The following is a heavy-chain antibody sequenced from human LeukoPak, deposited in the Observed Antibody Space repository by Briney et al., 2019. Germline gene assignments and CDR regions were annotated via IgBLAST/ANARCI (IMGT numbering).Heavy chain of an antibody. CDR2: IYYSGST. CDR1: GGSISSYY. J-gene: IGHJ3*02. CDR3: ARNYYDSSGCHDAFDI. Sequence: SETLSLTCTVSGGSISSYYWSWIRQPPGKGLEWIGYIYYSGSTYYNPSLKSRVTISVDTSKNQFSLKLSSVTAADTAVYYCARNYYDSSGCHDAFDIWGQGTMVTVSS. D-gene: IGHD3-22*01. V-gene: IGHV4-59*12.